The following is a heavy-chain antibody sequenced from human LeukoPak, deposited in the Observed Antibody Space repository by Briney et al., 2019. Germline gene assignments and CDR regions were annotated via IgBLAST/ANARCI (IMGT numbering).Heavy chain of an antibody. CDR2: INHSGSA. V-gene: IGHV4-34*01. CDR1: GGSFSGYY. Sequence: PSETLSLTCAVYGGSFSGYYWSRIRQPPGKGLEWIGEINHSGSAQYHPSLKSRVTISIDTAENQVSLKVNSVTAADTAVYYCARLARIYSSSSRSNYYYHMDVWGTGTTVIVSS. J-gene: IGHJ6*03. CDR3: ARLARIYSSSSRSNYYYHMDV. D-gene: IGHD6-6*01.